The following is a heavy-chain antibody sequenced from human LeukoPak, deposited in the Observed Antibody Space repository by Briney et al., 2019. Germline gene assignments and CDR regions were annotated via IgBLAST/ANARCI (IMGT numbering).Heavy chain of an antibody. Sequence: GASVKLSCKAFGYTFTGYYMHWVRQAPGQGLEWMGWINPNSGGTNYAQKFQGRVTMTRDTSISTAYMELSSLRSDDTAVYYCAREIARVLYYWGQGTLVTVSS. CDR2: INPNSGGT. J-gene: IGHJ4*02. CDR1: GYTFTGYY. D-gene: IGHD6-6*01. CDR3: AREIARVLYY. V-gene: IGHV1-2*02.